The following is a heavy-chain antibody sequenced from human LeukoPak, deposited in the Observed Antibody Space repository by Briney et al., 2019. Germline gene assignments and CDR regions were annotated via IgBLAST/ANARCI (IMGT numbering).Heavy chain of an antibody. CDR2: IKQDGSEK. V-gene: IGHV3-7*01. D-gene: IGHD6-19*01. CDR1: GFTFSSYA. CDR3: VVGSGWFLQY. Sequence: GGSLRLSCAASGFTFSSYAMSWVRQAPGKGLEWVANIKQDGSEKYYVDSVKGRFTFVRENAKNSLYLEMNSLRDEDTAVYYCVVGSGWFLQYWGQGTLVSVSS. J-gene: IGHJ1*01.